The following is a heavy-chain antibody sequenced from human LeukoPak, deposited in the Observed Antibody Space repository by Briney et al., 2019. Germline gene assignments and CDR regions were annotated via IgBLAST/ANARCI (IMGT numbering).Heavy chain of an antibody. CDR1: GLTFSSSW. J-gene: IGHJ5*01. Sequence: PGGSLRLSCATSGLTFSSSWMTWVRQAPGKGLEWVANINQVGSEKYYVDSVKGRFTISRDNAKNSLYLQMNSLRADDTAVYYCARNRWLDCWGRGTLVTVSS. V-gene: IGHV3-7*03. CDR3: ARNRWLDC. CDR2: INQVGSEK.